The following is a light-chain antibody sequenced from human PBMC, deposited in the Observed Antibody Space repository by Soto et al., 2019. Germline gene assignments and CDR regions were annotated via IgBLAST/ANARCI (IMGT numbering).Light chain of an antibody. J-gene: IGKJ2*01. CDR3: QQRSSWPRT. CDR1: QSVSSY. V-gene: IGKV3-11*01. Sequence: EIVLTQSPATLSLSPGERATLSCRASQSVSSYLAWYQQKPGQTPRLLIYDAFNRATGIPARFSGSGSGTDFTLTISSLEPEDFAVYYCQQRSSWPRTFGQGTNLEIK. CDR2: DAF.